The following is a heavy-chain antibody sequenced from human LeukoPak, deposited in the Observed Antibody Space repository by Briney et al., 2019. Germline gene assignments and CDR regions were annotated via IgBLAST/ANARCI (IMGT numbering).Heavy chain of an antibody. CDR2: IYSGGST. CDR1: GFTVSSNY. D-gene: IGHD2-2*01. J-gene: IGHJ1*01. Sequence: GGSLRLSCAASGFTVSSNYMSWVRQAPGKGLEWVSVIYSGGSTYYADSVKGRFTISRDNSKNSLYLQMNSLRTEDTALYYCAKDISALSTPGTYEYFQHWGQGTLVTVSS. V-gene: IGHV3-53*05. CDR3: AKDISALSTPGTYEYFQH.